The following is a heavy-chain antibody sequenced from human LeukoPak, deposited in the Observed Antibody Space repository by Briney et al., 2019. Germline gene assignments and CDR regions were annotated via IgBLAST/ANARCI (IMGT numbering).Heavy chain of an antibody. Sequence: ASVTVSCTASGGTFSSYAISWVRQAPGQGLEWMGGIIPIFGTANYAQKFQGRVTITADESTSTAYMELSSLRSEDTAVYYCASLNDYADRYYFDYWGQGTLVTVSS. D-gene: IGHD4-17*01. CDR1: GGTFSSYA. V-gene: IGHV1-69*01. J-gene: IGHJ4*02. CDR2: IIPIFGTA. CDR3: ASLNDYADRYYFDY.